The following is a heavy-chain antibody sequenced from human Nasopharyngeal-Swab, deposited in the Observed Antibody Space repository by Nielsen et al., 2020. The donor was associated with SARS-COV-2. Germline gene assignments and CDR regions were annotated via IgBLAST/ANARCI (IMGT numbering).Heavy chain of an antibody. D-gene: IGHD2/OR15-2a*01. CDR1: GFLFDDYS. Sequence: GESLKISCAASGFLFDDYSMSWVRQAPGKGLEWVSLINWKGDTPSYAESVKGRFTISRDNSKKSLYLEMNSLRTEDTALYYCTKQNMAPPYYYMDVWGKGTTVTDSS. CDR3: TKQNMAPPYYYMDV. V-gene: IGHV3-43*01. J-gene: IGHJ6*03. CDR2: INWKGDTP.